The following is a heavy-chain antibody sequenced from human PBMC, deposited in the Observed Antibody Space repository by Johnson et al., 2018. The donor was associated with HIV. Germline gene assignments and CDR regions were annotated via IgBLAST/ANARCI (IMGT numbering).Heavy chain of an antibody. CDR1: GFTFSSYA. Sequence: QVLLVESGGGVVQPGRSLRLSCAASGFTFSSYAMHWVRQAPGKGLEWVAIMSSDGSNKYYADSVKGLFTISRDNSKNTLYLQMNRLRAEDTAVYYCAKGWGRGTFSTDDSFDIWGQGTMVTVSS. CDR3: AKGWGRGTFSTDDSFDI. J-gene: IGHJ3*02. D-gene: IGHD1-26*01. V-gene: IGHV3-30-3*01. CDR2: MSSDGSNK.